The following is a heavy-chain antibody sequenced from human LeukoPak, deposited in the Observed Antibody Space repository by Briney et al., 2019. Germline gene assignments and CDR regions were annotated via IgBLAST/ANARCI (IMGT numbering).Heavy chain of an antibody. D-gene: IGHD2-15*01. J-gene: IGHJ6*03. CDR2: INAGNGNT. CDR3: ARDSGDTYCSGGSCYYYYYMDV. Sequence: GASVKVSCKASGYTFTGYYMHWVRQAPGQRLEWMGWINAGNGNTKYSQEFQGRVTITRDTSASTAYMELSSLRSEDMAVYYCARDSGDTYCSGGSCYYYYYMDVWGKGTTVTVSS. V-gene: IGHV1-3*03. CDR1: GYTFTGYY.